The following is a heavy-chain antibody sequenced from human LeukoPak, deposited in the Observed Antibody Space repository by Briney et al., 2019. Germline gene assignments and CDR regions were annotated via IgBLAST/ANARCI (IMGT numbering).Heavy chain of an antibody. J-gene: IGHJ5*02. CDR3: ARDPLSGHNTNWFDP. CDR1: GFTFSSYG. D-gene: IGHD2-15*01. CDR2: IWYDGSSK. V-gene: IGHV3-33*01. Sequence: PGRSLRLSCAASGFTFSSYGMHWVRQAPGKGLEWVAVIWYDGSSKYYADSVKGRFTISRDNSKNTLYLQMNSLRAEDTAVYYRARDPLSGHNTNWFDPWGQGTLVTVSS.